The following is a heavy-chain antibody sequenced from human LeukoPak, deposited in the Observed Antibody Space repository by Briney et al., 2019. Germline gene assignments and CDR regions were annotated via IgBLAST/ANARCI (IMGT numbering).Heavy chain of an antibody. V-gene: IGHV4-61*02. D-gene: IGHD4-17*01. CDR3: ARRTDDPYGDYDYGMDV. CDR2: IYSSGNT. J-gene: IGHJ6*02. CDR1: GGSISSGKYY. Sequence: SQTLSLTCTVSGGSISSGKYYWSWIRQPAGKGLEWIGRIYSSGNTDYNPSLKSRVTISVDTSKNQFSLKLSSVTAADTAVYYCARRTDDPYGDYDYGMDVWGQGTTVTVSS.